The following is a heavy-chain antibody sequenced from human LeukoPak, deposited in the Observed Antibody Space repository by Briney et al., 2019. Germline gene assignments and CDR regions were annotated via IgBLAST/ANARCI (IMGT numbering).Heavy chain of an antibody. CDR3: ACTAGETNLDY. V-gene: IGHV1-69*13. CDR2: IIPIFGTA. CDR1: GGTFSSYA. D-gene: IGHD3-16*01. J-gene: IGHJ4*02. Sequence: ASVKVSCKASGGTFSSYAISWVRQAPGQGLEWMGGIIPIFGTANYAQKFQGRVTITAVESTSTAYMELSSLRSEDTAVYYCACTAGETNLDYWGQGTLVTVSS.